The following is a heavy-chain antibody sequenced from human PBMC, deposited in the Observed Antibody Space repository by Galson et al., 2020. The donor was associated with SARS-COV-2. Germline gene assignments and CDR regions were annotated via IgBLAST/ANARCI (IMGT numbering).Heavy chain of an antibody. CDR1: GFTFSSYA. D-gene: IGHD2-15*01. CDR3: AKGDSSGSGAFDI. J-gene: IGHJ3*02. CDR2: ISGSGGST. Sequence: GGSLRLSCAASGFTFSSYAMSWVRQAPGKGLEWVSAISGSGGSTYYADSVKGRFTISRDNSKNKLYLQMNSLRAEDTAVYYCAKGDSSGSGAFDIWGQGTMVTVSS. V-gene: IGHV3-23*01.